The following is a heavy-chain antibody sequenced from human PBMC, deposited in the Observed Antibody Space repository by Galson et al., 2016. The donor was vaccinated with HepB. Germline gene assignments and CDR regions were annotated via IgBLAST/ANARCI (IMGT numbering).Heavy chain of an antibody. CDR2: ISSSGRSI. CDR1: GFTFSSYA. Sequence: SLRLSCAASGFTFSSYAMSWVRQAPGKGLEWVSYISSSGRSIYYADSVKGRFTISRDNAKNSLYLQMNSLRAEDTAVYYCAGAAAGLDPWGQGTLVTVSS. J-gene: IGHJ5*02. V-gene: IGHV3-48*04. D-gene: IGHD3-10*01. CDR3: AGAAAGLDP.